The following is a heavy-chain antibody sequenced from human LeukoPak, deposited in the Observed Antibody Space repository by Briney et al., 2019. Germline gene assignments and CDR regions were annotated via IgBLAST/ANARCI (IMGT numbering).Heavy chain of an antibody. V-gene: IGHV3-21*04. CDR2: ISSSSSYI. CDR3: ARSSSYHDSSGYFNYYYYMDV. J-gene: IGHJ6*03. Sequence: GGSLRLSCAASGFTFSSYSMNWVRQAPGKGLEWVSSISSSSSYIYYADSVKGRFTISRDNAKNSLYLQMNSLRAEDTALYYCARSSSYHDSSGYFNYYYYMDVWGKGTTVTVSS. CDR1: GFTFSSYS. D-gene: IGHD3-22*01.